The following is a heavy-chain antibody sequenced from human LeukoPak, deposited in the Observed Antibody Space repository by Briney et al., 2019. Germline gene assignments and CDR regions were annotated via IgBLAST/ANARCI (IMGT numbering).Heavy chain of an antibody. CDR3: ARDVTRDAFDI. D-gene: IGHD2-21*02. V-gene: IGHV3-33*01. CDR2: IWYDGSNK. J-gene: IGHJ3*02. CDR1: GFTFSSYG. Sequence: GGSLRLSCAASGFTFSSYGMHWVRQAPGKGLEWVAVIWYDGSNKYYADSVKGRFTISRDNSKNTLYLQMNSLGAEDTAVYYCARDVTRDAFDIWGQGTMVTVSS.